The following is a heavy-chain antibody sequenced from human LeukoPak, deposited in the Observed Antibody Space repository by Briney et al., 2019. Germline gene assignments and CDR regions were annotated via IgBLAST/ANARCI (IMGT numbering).Heavy chain of an antibody. Sequence: GASVKVSCKASGYTFTGYYMHWVRQAPGQRLEWLGWINAGNDDTKYSQKFQARVTITRDTSASTVYMELSSLTSDDTAVYYCARERWHCRGNDCYSVYYYGLDVWGQGTTVTVSS. V-gene: IGHV1-3*01. CDR3: ARERWHCRGNDCYSVYYYGLDV. CDR1: GYTFTGYY. J-gene: IGHJ6*02. CDR2: INAGNDDT. D-gene: IGHD2-15*01.